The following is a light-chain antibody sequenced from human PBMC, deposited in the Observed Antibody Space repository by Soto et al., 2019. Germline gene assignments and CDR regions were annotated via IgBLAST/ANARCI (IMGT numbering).Light chain of an antibody. J-gene: IGKJ1*01. CDR1: QSISSW. CDR2: DAS. Sequence: DIQMTQSPSTLSASVGDRVTITCRASQSISSWLAWYKKRPGRAPKLLIYDASSLERGDPSRFSGSGSGTEFTITISILQPDAFATNRCKHYDEYATFGQVLKVEMK. CDR3: KHYDEYAT. V-gene: IGKV1-5*01.